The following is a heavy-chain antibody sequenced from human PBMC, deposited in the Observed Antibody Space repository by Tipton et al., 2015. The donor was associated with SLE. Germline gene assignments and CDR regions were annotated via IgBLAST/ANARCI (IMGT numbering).Heavy chain of an antibody. J-gene: IGHJ3*02. CDR2: THYSGST. Sequence: TLSLTCTVSGGSISSYYWSWIRQPPGRGLEWIGYTHYSGSTNYNPSLKSRVTISVDTSKNQFSLKLSSVTAADTAVYYCARAEGSRYSFDIWGQGTMVTVSS. CDR3: ARAEGSRYSFDI. V-gene: IGHV4-59*01. D-gene: IGHD3-22*01. CDR1: GGSISSYY.